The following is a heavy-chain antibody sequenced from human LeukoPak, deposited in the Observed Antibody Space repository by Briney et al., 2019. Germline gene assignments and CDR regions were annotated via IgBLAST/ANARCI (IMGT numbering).Heavy chain of an antibody. Sequence: PSETLSLTCTVSGGSVSSDSWSWIRQSPGKGLEWIGYIYYSGNAKYNPSLKSRVTISVDTSKNQFSLKLSSVTAADTAVYYCARHVTGGSYHFDYWGQGTLVTVSS. D-gene: IGHD1-26*01. CDR3: ARHVTGGSYHFDY. J-gene: IGHJ4*02. CDR2: IYYSGNA. CDR1: GGSVSSDS. V-gene: IGHV4-59*08.